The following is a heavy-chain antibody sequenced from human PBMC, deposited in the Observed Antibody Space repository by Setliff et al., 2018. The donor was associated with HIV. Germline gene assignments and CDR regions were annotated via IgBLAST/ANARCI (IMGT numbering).Heavy chain of an antibody. V-gene: IGHV4-39*01. D-gene: IGHD6-19*01. CDR2: ISHRGST. Sequence: SESLSLTCAVSGGSISNNSGYWDWIRQPPGRGLEWIGEISHRGSTNYNPSLKRRGTLSIDTSKNQFSLKLSSVTAADTAVYYCARHRDSSGWDGDYYYYMDVWGKGTTVTVSS. CDR3: ARHRDSSGWDGDYYYYMDV. J-gene: IGHJ6*03. CDR1: GGSISNNSGY.